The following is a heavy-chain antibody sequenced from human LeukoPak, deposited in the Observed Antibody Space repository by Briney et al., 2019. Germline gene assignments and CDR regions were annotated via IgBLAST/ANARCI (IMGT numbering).Heavy chain of an antibody. CDR1: GGSISSSSYY. V-gene: IGHV4-39*07. D-gene: IGHD4-23*01. Sequence: PSETLSLTCTVSGGSISSSSYYWGWIRQPPGKGLEWIGSIYYSGSTNYNPSLKSRVTISVDTSKNQFSLKLSSVTAADTAVYYCARGSSFYGGNSNYFQHWGQGTLVTVSS. J-gene: IGHJ1*01. CDR2: IYYSGST. CDR3: ARGSSFYGGNSNYFQH.